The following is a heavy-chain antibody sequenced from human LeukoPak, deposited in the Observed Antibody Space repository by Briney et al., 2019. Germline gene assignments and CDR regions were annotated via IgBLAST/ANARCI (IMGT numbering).Heavy chain of an antibody. Sequence: GASVKVSCKASGGTFSSYAISWVRQAPGQGLEWMGGIIPIFGTANYAQKFQGRVTITTDESTSTAYMELSGLRSEDTAVYYCARGGVAARFLYYFDYWGQGTLVTVSS. V-gene: IGHV1-69*05. CDR3: ARGGVAARFLYYFDY. CDR1: GGTFSSYA. J-gene: IGHJ4*02. D-gene: IGHD6-6*01. CDR2: IIPIFGTA.